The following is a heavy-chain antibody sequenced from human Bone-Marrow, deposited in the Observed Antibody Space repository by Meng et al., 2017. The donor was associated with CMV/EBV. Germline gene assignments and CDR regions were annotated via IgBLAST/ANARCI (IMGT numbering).Heavy chain of an antibody. D-gene: IGHD1-26*01. J-gene: IGHJ4*02. V-gene: IGHV1-69-2*01. CDR3: ATFRGLSGSYSGY. CDR2: VDPEDGET. Sequence: VSGNTFTDYYMRWVQQAPGEGLEWMGLVDPEDGETIYAEKFQGKVTITADTSTDTAYMELSSLRSEDTAVYYCATFRGLSGSYSGYWGQGTLVTVSS. CDR1: GNTFTDYY.